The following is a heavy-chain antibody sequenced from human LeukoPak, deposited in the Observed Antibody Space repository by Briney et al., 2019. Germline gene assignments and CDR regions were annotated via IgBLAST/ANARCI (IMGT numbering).Heavy chain of an antibody. CDR3: ARDRYSMSSAFDY. Sequence: HGGTLTLSCAASGFTFSSYGMSWLCQAQSQGLERVAHTQRGGNEKYYVNSVKSRLNISRDNSKNTLYLQMNSLRAEDTGVYYCARDRYSMSSAFDYWGQGTLVTVSS. CDR2: TQRGGNEK. V-gene: IGHV3-7*01. J-gene: IGHJ4*02. D-gene: IGHD6-6*01. CDR1: GFTFSSYG.